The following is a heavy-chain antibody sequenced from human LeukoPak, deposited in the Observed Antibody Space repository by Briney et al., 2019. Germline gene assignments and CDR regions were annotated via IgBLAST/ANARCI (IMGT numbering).Heavy chain of an antibody. CDR1: GGSFSGYY. J-gene: IGHJ3*02. Sequence: SETLSLTCAVYGGSFSGYYWSWIRQPPGKGLEWIGGINHSGSTNYNPSLKSRVTISVDTSKNQFSLKLSSVTAADTAVYYCARAGLNDAFDIWGQGTMVTVSS. CDR3: ARAGLNDAFDI. CDR2: INHSGST. V-gene: IGHV4-34*01.